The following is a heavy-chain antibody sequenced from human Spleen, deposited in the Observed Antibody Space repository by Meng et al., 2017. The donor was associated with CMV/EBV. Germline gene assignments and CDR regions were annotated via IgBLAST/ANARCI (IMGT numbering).Heavy chain of an antibody. CDR2: ITSSAGNT. V-gene: IGHV3-23*01. D-gene: IGHD3-10*01. J-gene: IGHJ4*02. CDR3: AKDLDVWFGESGY. CDR1: GFTFSSYS. Sequence: CAASGFTFSSYSMTWVRQAPGKGLEWVSTITSSAGNTYYADSVKGRFTISRDNSKDTLYLQMNSLRAEDTAVYHCAKDLDVWFGESGYWGQGTLVTVSS.